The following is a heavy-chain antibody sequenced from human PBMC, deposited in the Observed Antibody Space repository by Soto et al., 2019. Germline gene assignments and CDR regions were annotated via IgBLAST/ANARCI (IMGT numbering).Heavy chain of an antibody. CDR2: IYYSGST. CDR3: AGDQVLPYYYYGMDV. D-gene: IGHD1-26*01. CDR1: GGSISSGGYY. Sequence: QVQLQESGPGLVKPSQTLSLTCTVSGGSISSGGYYWSWIRQHPGKGLEWIGYIYYSGSTYYNPSLKSRVTISVDTSKNQFSLKLSSVTAADTAVYYCAGDQVLPYYYYGMDVWGQGTTVTVSS. J-gene: IGHJ6*02. V-gene: IGHV4-31*03.